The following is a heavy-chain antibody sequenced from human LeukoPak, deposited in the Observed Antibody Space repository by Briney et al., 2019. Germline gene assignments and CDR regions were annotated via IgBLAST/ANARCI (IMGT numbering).Heavy chain of an antibody. CDR2: IYYSGST. Sequence: SETLSLTCTVSGGSISSYYWSWIRQPPGKGLEWIGYIYYSGSTSYNPSLKSRVTISVDKSKNQLSLKLNFVTAADTAVYYCARDRGGYTYSHDYWGQGTLVTVSS. CDR3: ARDRGGYTYSHDY. D-gene: IGHD5-18*01. J-gene: IGHJ4*02. V-gene: IGHV4-59*12. CDR1: GGSISSYY.